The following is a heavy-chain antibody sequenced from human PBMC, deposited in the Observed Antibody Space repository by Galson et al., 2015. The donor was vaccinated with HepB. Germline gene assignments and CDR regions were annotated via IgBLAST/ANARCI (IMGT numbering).Heavy chain of an antibody. CDR3: ARVRYCTNGVCYSRRPLHWYFDL. D-gene: IGHD2-8*01. J-gene: IGHJ2*01. Sequence: SVKVSCKASGGTFSSYAISWVRQAPGQGLEWMGGIIPIFGTANYAQKFQGRVTITADESTSTAYMELSSLRSEDTAVYYCARVRYCTNGVCYSRRPLHWYFDLWGRGTLVTVSS. CDR1: GGTFSSYA. CDR2: IIPIFGTA. V-gene: IGHV1-69*13.